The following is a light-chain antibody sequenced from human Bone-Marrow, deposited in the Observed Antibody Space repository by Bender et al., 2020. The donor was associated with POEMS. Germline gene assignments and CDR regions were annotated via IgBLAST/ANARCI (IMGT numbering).Light chain of an antibody. CDR1: RSNVGSNT. V-gene: IGLV1-44*01. CDR2: SGD. CDR3: ASWDDSLNGQV. J-gene: IGLJ3*02. Sequence: QSVLTQPPSASGTPGQRVTISCSGSRSNVGSNTVHWYQQLPGTAPKLLIFSGDLRPSGVPDRFSGSKSGASASLAISDLQSEDEADYFCASWDDSLNGQVFGGGTKVTVL.